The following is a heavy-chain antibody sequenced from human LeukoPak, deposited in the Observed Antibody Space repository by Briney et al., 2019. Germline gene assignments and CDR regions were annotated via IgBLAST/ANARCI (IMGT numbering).Heavy chain of an antibody. Sequence: PGGTLRLSCAASGFTFSSYGMSWVRQAPGKGLEWVAFIRYDGSSEYYVDSVRGRFTISRDNSKNTLYLQMNSLRAEDTAVYYCAKAFGVGALDYWGQGTLVTVSS. V-gene: IGHV3-30*02. D-gene: IGHD3-3*01. CDR1: GFTFSSYG. CDR2: IRYDGSSE. J-gene: IGHJ4*02. CDR3: AKAFGVGALDY.